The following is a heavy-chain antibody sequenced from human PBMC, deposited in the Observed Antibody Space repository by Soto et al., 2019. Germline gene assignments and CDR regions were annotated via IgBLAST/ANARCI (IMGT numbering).Heavy chain of an antibody. J-gene: IGHJ4*02. CDR3: ARDGEGY. CDR2: INTDGSAT. V-gene: IGHV3-74*01. D-gene: IGHD2-21*01. Sequence: EVQLLESGGELVQPGGSLRLSCAASGFTFSSNWMHWVRQIPGKGLVWVSRINTDGSATNYADSVKGRFTTYRDNAKNMLYLQMNSLRLEDTAVYYCARDGEGYWGQGALVTVSS. CDR1: GFTFSSNW.